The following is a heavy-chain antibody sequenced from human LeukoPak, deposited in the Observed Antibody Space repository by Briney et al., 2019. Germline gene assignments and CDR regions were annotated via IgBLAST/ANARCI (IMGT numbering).Heavy chain of an antibody. CDR2: ISGSSNYI. Sequence: GGSLRLSCAASGFTFSTYNMNWVRQAPGKGLEWVSSISGSSNYIYYADSVKGRFTISRDNAKNSLYLQMNSLRAEDTAVYYCARDVGPTPFFDYWGRGTLVTVSS. J-gene: IGHJ4*02. D-gene: IGHD4-11*01. CDR1: GFTFSTYN. CDR3: ARDVGPTPFFDY. V-gene: IGHV3-21*04.